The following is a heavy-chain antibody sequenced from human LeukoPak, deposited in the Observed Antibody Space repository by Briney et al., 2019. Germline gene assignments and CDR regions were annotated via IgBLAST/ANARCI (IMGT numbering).Heavy chain of an antibody. J-gene: IGHJ4*02. D-gene: IGHD3-22*01. Sequence: GESLKISCKGSGYSFTSYWIGWVRQMPGKGLEWMGIIYPGDSDTRYSPSFQGQVTISADKSISTAYLQWSSLEASDTAMYYCARQDYYDSSGYYLDYWGQGTLVTVSS. CDR2: IYPGDSDT. CDR1: GYSFTSYW. CDR3: ARQDYYDSSGYYLDY. V-gene: IGHV5-51*01.